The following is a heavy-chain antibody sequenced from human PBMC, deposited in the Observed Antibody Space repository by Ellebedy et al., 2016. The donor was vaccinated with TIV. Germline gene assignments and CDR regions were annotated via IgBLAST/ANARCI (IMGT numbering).Heavy chain of an antibody. CDR2: INAGNGNT. D-gene: IGHD1-1*01. V-gene: IGHV1-3*01. J-gene: IGHJ5*02. CDR3: AREGVPGNWNDVGWFDP. CDR1: GYTFTSYA. Sequence: AASVKVSCKASGYTFTSYAMHWVRQAPGQRLEWMGWINAGNGNTKYSQTFQGIVTITRDTSASTAYMERSSLRSEDTAVYYWAREGVPGNWNDVGWFDPWGQGTLVTVSA.